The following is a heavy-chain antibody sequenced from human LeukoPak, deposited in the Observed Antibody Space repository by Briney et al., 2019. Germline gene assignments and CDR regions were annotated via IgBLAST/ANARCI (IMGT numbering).Heavy chain of an antibody. J-gene: IGHJ5*02. D-gene: IGHD3-10*01. CDR1: GGSISSYY. CDR2: IYYSGST. Sequence: PSETLSLTCTVSGGSISSYYWSWIRQPPGKGLEWIGYIYYSGSTNYNPSLTSRVTISVDTSKNQFSLRLTSVTAADTAVYFCARHGIWFGDTNRWFDPWGQGTLVTVSP. CDR3: ARHGIWFGDTNRWFDP. V-gene: IGHV4-59*08.